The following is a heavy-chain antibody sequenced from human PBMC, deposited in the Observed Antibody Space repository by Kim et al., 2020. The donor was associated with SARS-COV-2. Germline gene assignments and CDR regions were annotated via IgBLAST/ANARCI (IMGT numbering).Heavy chain of an antibody. J-gene: IGHJ4*02. V-gene: IGHV3-30*04. Sequence: GGSLRLSCAASGFTFSSYAMHWVRQAPGKGLEWVAVISYDGSNKYYADSVKGRFTISRDNSKNTLYLQMNSLRAEDTAVYYCARYLTVAATPHFDYWGQG. CDR2: ISYDGSNK. D-gene: IGHD2-15*01. CDR1: GFTFSSYA. CDR3: ARYLTVAATPHFDY.